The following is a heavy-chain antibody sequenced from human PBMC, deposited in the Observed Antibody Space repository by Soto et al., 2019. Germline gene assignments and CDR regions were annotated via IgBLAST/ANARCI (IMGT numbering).Heavy chain of an antibody. CDR3: AKDGKMRTKVWFPAGYGMDV. J-gene: IGHJ6*02. Sequence: GGSLRLSCAASGFTFSRYAMNWVRQAPGRGLQWISGISVSGDNTSYVESVRGRFTVYRDNSKNTLYLQMNNLRAEDTALYYCAKDGKMRTKVWFPAGYGMDVWGQGTTVTV. CDR2: ISVSGDNT. V-gene: IGHV3-23*01. CDR1: GFTFSRYA. D-gene: IGHD3-10*01.